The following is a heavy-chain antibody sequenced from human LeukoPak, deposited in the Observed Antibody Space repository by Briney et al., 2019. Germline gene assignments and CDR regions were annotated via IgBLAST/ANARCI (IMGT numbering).Heavy chain of an antibody. V-gene: IGHV1-8*02. CDR1: GYTFTGYY. CDR3: ARAYGSGSYNNWFDP. D-gene: IGHD3-10*01. Sequence: ASVKVSCKASGYTFTGYYMHWVRQAPGQGLEWMGWINPNSGNTGYAQKFQGRVTMTRNTSISTAYMELSSLRSEDTAVYYCARAYGSGSYNNWFDPWGQGTLVTVSS. J-gene: IGHJ5*02. CDR2: INPNSGNT.